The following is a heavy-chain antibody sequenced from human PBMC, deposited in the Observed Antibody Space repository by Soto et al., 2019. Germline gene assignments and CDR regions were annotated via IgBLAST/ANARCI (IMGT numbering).Heavy chain of an antibody. CDR3: ARVKAGDYGSGSGMDV. CDR2: ISSSSSYT. Sequence: PGGSLRLSCAASGFTFSDYYMSWIRQAPGKGLEWVSYISSSSSYTNYADSVKGRFTISRDNAKNSLYLQMNSLRAEDTAVYYCARVKAGDYGSGSGMDVWDQGTTVTVSS. CDR1: GFTFSDYY. J-gene: IGHJ6*02. D-gene: IGHD3-10*01. V-gene: IGHV3-11*06.